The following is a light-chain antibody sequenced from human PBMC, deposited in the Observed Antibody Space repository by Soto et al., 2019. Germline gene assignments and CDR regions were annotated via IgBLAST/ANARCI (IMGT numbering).Light chain of an antibody. CDR2: EGT. CDR1: SSDVGNYNL. CDR3: CSRAGSGPLV. J-gene: IGLJ2*01. V-gene: IGLV2-23*01. Sequence: QSALTQPASVSGPRGQSITISCTGISSDVGNYNLVSGYHHNPGKAPKLLIYEGTKRPSGVSNRFAGSKTGNTASLTISGLHAEYEADYYCCSRAGSGPLVFGGGTKLTVL.